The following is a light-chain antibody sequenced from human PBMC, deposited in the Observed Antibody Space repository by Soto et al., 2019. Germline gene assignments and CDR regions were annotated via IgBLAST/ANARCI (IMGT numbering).Light chain of an antibody. Sequence: DIQMTQSPSTLSASVGDRVTITCRASQSISSWLAWYQHKPGKAPKILIYKASSLESGVPTRFSGSGSGTEFTLTISTLQPEDFASYYCLQYNSHSWTFGQGTKGEIK. J-gene: IGKJ1*01. CDR3: LQYNSHSWT. V-gene: IGKV1-5*03. CDR1: QSISSW. CDR2: KAS.